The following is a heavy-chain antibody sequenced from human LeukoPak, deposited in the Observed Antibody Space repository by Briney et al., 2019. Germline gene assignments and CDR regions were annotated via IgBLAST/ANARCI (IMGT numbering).Heavy chain of an antibody. CDR2: IYYSGST. Sequence: SETLSLTCTVSGGSISSSSYYWGWIRQPPGKGLEWIGSIYYSGSTYYNPSLKSRVTISVDTSKNQFSLKLSSVTAADTAVYYCARDGDSDWFDPWGQGTLVTVSS. D-gene: IGHD1-26*01. CDR1: GGSISSSSYY. CDR3: ARDGDSDWFDP. J-gene: IGHJ5*02. V-gene: IGHV4-39*07.